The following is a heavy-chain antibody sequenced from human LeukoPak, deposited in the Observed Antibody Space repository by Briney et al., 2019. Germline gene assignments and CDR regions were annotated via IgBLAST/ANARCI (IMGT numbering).Heavy chain of an antibody. D-gene: IGHD4-17*01. CDR2: IHYTGST. CDR3: ATRGDYVNYYGVDV. V-gene: IGHV4-59*08. J-gene: IGHJ6*02. CDR1: GGSITNFY. Sequence: KPSETLSLTCTVSGGSITNFYWSWVRQPPGKGLELIGYIHYTGSTFYNPSLKSRVTISVDMSKNQFSLKLTSVTAADTAIYYCATRGDYVNYYGVDVWGQGTTVTVSS.